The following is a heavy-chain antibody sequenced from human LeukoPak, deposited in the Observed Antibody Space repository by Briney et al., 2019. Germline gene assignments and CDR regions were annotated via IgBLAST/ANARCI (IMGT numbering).Heavy chain of an antibody. J-gene: IGHJ4*02. CDR2: INPSCGST. CDR1: GYTFTSYY. D-gene: IGHD3-10*01. V-gene: IGHV1-46*01. Sequence: ASVKVSCKASGYTFTSYYMNWVRQAPGQGLEWMGIINPSCGSTNYAQKFQGRVTMNMDRSTSTVYMELSSLRSEDTAVYYFARGIGVRAFDYWGQGTLVTVSS. CDR3: ARGIGVRAFDY.